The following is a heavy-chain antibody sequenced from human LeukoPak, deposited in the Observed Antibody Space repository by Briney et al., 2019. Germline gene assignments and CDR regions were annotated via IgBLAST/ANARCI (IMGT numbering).Heavy chain of an antibody. D-gene: IGHD3-22*01. J-gene: IGHJ4*02. CDR2: ISSSGSTI. CDR1: GFTFSDYY. CDR3: ARDSTYYYDSSGYYRTFDY. Sequence: GGSLRLSCAASGFTFSDYYMSWIRQAPGKGLEWVSYISSSGSTIYYADSVKGRFTISRDNAKNSLYLQMNSLRAEDTAVYYCARDSTYYYDSSGYYRTFDYWGQGTLVTVSS. V-gene: IGHV3-11*04.